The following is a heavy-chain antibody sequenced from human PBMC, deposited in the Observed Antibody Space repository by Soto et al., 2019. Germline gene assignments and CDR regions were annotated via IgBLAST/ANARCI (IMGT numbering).Heavy chain of an antibody. CDR3: ATRGGFEDYYGVDP. CDR2: ISYSGST. CDR1: EASVSSGGYY. D-gene: IGHD4-17*01. J-gene: IGHJ5*02. V-gene: IGHV4-31*03. Sequence: PSETLSLTCTVSEASVSSGGYYWSWIRQHPGKGLEWIGYISYSGSTYYNPSLKSRVTISLDTSKNQFSLKLSSVTAADTAVYYCATRGGFEDYYGVDPWGQGTLVTVSS.